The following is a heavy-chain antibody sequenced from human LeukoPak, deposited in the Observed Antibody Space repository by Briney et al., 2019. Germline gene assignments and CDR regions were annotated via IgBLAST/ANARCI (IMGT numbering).Heavy chain of an antibody. CDR1: GFTFSTYV. D-gene: IGHD1-14*01. CDR2: ISGSGGST. V-gene: IGHV3-23*01. Sequence: GGSLRLSCAASGFTFSTYVMSWVRQAPGKGLEWVSAISGSGGSTYYADSVKGRFTISRDNSKNTLYLQMNSLGADDTAVYYCAKGNRRYFDYWGQGTLVTVSS. CDR3: AKGNRRYFDY. J-gene: IGHJ4*02.